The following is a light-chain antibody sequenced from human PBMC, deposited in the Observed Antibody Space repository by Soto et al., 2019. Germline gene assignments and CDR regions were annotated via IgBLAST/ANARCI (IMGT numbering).Light chain of an antibody. CDR3: QQYDSLPPT. CDR1: QGINNY. CDR2: DAF. V-gene: IGKV1-33*01. Sequence: DIQMTQSPSSLSASVGDRVTITCRASQGINNYLIWYQQKPGKAPELLIYDAFSLQTGVPSRFSGGASGTDFSLTISSLQPEDVATYYCQQYDSLPPTVGQGAKLEI. J-gene: IGKJ2*01.